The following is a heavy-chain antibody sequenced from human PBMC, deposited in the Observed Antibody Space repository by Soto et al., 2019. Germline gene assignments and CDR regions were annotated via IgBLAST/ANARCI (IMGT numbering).Heavy chain of an antibody. D-gene: IGHD4-17*01. V-gene: IGHV3-33*01. Sequence: QVQLVESGGGVVQPGRSLRLSCAASGFTFSSYGMHWVRQAPGKALEWVAVIWYDGSNKYYADSVKGRFTISRDNSKNTLYLQMNSLRAEDTAVYYCERDRDGDYVLSLEFDYWGQGTLVTVSS. CDR1: GFTFSSYG. J-gene: IGHJ4*02. CDR2: IWYDGSNK. CDR3: ERDRDGDYVLSLEFDY.